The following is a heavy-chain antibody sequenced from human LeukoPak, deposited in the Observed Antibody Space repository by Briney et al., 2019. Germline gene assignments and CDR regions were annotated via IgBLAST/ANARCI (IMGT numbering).Heavy chain of an antibody. Sequence: SETLSLTCAVYGGSFTIYSWTWIRQSPGKGLEWIGEINHSGNTNYNPSLKSRVTISVDTSKNQFSLKLNSVTAADTAVYYCARAGTVTFYYMDVWGKGTTVTVSS. V-gene: IGHV4-34*01. CDR2: INHSGNT. CDR3: ARAGTVTFYYMDV. D-gene: IGHD4-17*01. CDR1: GGSFTIYS. J-gene: IGHJ6*03.